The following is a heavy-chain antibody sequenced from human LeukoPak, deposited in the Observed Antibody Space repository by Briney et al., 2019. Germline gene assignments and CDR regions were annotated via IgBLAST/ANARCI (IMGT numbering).Heavy chain of an antibody. J-gene: IGHJ4*02. D-gene: IGHD4-17*01. CDR3: ARGGPTGFDY. CDR1: GFTFSSYD. CDR2: IGTAGDT. V-gene: IGHV3-13*01. Sequence: GGSLRLSCAASGFTFSSYDMHWVRQATGKGLEWVSAIGTAGDTYYPGSVKGRLTTSRENAKNSLYLQMNSLRAGDTAVYYCARGGPTGFDYWGQGTLVTVSS.